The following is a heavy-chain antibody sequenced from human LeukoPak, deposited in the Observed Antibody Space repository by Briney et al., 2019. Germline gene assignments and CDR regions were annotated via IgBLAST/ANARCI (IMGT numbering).Heavy chain of an antibody. CDR3: ARGRRSGWSGWYYGMDV. CDR1: DGSFSGYY. Sequence: SETLSLTCTVYDGSFSGYYWSWIRQPPGKGLEWIGEINHSGSTNYNPSLKSRVTISVDTSKNQFSLKLSSVTAADTAVYYCARGRRSGWSGWYYGMDVWGQGTTVTVSS. D-gene: IGHD6-19*01. V-gene: IGHV4-34*01. J-gene: IGHJ6*02. CDR2: INHSGST.